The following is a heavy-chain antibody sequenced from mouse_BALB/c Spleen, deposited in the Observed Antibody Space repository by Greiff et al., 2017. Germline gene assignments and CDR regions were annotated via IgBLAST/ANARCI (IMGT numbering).Heavy chain of an antibody. CDR2: ISSGSSTI. J-gene: IGHJ3*01. CDR3: ARSIYDGYPFAY. D-gene: IGHD2-3*01. Sequence: EVMLVESGGDLVKPGGSLKLSCAASGFTFSSFGMHWVRQAPEKGLEWVAYISSGSSTIYYADTVKGRFTISRDNPKNTLFLQMTSLRSEDTAMYYCARSIYDGYPFAYWGQGTLVTVSA. CDR1: GFTFSSFG. V-gene: IGHV5-17*02.